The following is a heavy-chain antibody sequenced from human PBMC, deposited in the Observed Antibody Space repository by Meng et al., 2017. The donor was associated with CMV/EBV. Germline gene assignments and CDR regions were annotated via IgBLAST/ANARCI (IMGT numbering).Heavy chain of an antibody. D-gene: IGHD6-13*01. CDR3: ASTITYSIAAAGRNWFDP. V-gene: IGHV1-46*01. Sequence: ASVKVSCKASGYTFTSYYMHWVRQAPGQGLEWMGIINPSGGNTSYAQKFQGRVTMTRDTSTSTVYMELSSLRSEDTAVYYCASTITYSIAAAGRNWFDPWGQGTLVTVSS. J-gene: IGHJ5*02. CDR1: GYTFTSYY. CDR2: INPSGGNT.